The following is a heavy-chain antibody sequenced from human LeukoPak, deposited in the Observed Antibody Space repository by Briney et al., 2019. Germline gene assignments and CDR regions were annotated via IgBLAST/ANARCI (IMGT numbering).Heavy chain of an antibody. CDR2: IIPIFGTA. J-gene: IGHJ4*02. CDR3: AGSQGYSGYDEYCGGDCEFDY. Sequence: SVKVSCKASGGTFSSYAISWVRQAPGQGLEWMGGIIPIFGTANYAQKFQGRVTITTDESTSTAYMELSSLRSEDTAVYYCAGSQGYSGYDEYCGGDCEFDYWGQGTLVTVSS. V-gene: IGHV1-69*05. CDR1: GGTFSSYA. D-gene: IGHD2-21*02.